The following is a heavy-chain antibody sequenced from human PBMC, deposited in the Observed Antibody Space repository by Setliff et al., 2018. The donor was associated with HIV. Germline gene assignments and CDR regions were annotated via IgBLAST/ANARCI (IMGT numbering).Heavy chain of an antibody. V-gene: IGHV4-4*09. CDR2: IYTSGST. D-gene: IGHD3-22*01. Sequence: PSETLSLTCTVSGGSISSYYWSWIRQPPGKGLEWIGYIYTSGSTNYNPSLKSRVTISVDTSKNQFSLKLSSVTAADTAVYYCARGLSFYDPGGFDYWGQGTQVTVPQ. CDR1: GGSISSYY. CDR3: ARGLSFYDPGGFDY. J-gene: IGHJ4*02.